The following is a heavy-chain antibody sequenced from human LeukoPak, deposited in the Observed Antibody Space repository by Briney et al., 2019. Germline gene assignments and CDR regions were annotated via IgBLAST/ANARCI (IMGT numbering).Heavy chain of an antibody. Sequence: VGCPRLSCEASGFSLSVYWMSWVRQAPGEGLERVGNMKQDGSERNYVDSVKGRVTIYRDNAKKSLYLQMNGQRAEDTAVYYCARDWGAYYHFFDFWGQGTLVTVSS. CDR2: MKQDGSER. D-gene: IGHD3-22*01. J-gene: IGHJ4*02. V-gene: IGHV3-7*01. CDR3: ARDWGAYYHFFDF. CDR1: GFSLSVYW.